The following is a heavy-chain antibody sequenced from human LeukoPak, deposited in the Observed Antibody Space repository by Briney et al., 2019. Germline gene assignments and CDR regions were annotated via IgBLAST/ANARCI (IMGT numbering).Heavy chain of an antibody. CDR1: GFTFSNAW. CDR2: IKSKTDGGTT. Sequence: NSGGSLRLSCAASGFTFSNAWMSWVRQAPGKGLEWVGRIKSKTDGGTTDYAAPVKGRFTISRDDSKNTLYLQMNSLKTEDTAVYYCTTDFRWFGELSPIRTDYWGQGTLVTVSS. CDR3: TTDFRWFGELSPIRTDY. D-gene: IGHD3-10*01. J-gene: IGHJ4*02. V-gene: IGHV3-15*01.